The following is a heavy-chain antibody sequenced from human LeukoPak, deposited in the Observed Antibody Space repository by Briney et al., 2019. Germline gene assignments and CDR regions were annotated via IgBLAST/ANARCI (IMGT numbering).Heavy chain of an antibody. V-gene: IGHV5-51*01. CDR2: IYPGDSDT. CDR1: VYSFTNYW. Sequence: GESLKISCKGSVYSFTNYWIGWVRQMSGKGLEWMGIIYPGDSDTKYSPSFQGQVTISVDKSISTAYLQWNSLKASDTAMYYCARQSGITTDPFDDWGQGTLVTVSS. CDR3: ARQSGITTDPFDD. J-gene: IGHJ4*02. D-gene: IGHD3-3*01.